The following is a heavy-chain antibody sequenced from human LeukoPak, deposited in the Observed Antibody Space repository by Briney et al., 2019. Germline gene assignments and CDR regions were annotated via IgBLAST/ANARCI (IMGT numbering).Heavy chain of an antibody. V-gene: IGHV3-11*01. J-gene: IGHJ4*02. Sequence: PGGSLRLSCAASGFTFSDYYMSWIRQAPGKGLEWVAYITSSGNDIYYADSVKGRVTISRDNAKNALFLRMNSLRVEDTATYYCASDIVATSGDFWGQGTLVSVSS. CDR3: ASDIVATSGDF. CDR2: ITSSGNDI. CDR1: GFTFSDYY. D-gene: IGHD5-12*01.